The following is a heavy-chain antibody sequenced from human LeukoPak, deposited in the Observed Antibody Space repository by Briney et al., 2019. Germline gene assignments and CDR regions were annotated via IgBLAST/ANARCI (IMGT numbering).Heavy chain of an antibody. CDR3: ARGLWGTGGSWFY. Sequence: WASVKVSCKASGYTFTSYNIHWVRQATGQGLEWMGWMNPNSANTGDAQKFQGRVTMTRNTSISTAYMELSSLRSEDTAVYYCARGLWGTGGSWFYWGQGTLVTVSS. CDR2: MNPNSANT. J-gene: IGHJ4*02. D-gene: IGHD2-15*01. CDR1: GYTFTSYN. V-gene: IGHV1-8*01.